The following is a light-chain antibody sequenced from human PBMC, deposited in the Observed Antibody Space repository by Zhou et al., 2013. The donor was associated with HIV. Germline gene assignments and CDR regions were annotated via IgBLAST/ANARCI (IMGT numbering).Light chain of an antibody. J-gene: IGKJ1*01. CDR2: GAS. CDR1: QSVNNY. Sequence: EIVMTQSPATLSVSPGERATLSCRASQSVNNYVAWYQQKPGQAPRLLIYGASTRATGIPARFSGTGSGTEFTLTIRSLQPDDFATYYCQQYSIYPWTFGQGTRVDTK. CDR3: QQYSIYPWT. V-gene: IGKV3-15*01.